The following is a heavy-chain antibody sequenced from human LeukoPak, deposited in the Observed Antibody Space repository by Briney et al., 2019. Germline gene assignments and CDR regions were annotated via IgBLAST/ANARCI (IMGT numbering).Heavy chain of an antibody. D-gene: IGHD3-10*01. J-gene: IGHJ6*03. CDR1: GGTFSSYA. Sequence: SVKVSCKASGGTFSSYAISWVRQAPGQGLEWMGGIIPIFGTANYAQKFQGRVTITADKSTSTAYMELSSLRSEDTAVYYCATNPSITMVRGVITRSAYYYYYMDVWGKGTTVTVSS. CDR2: IIPIFGTA. CDR3: ATNPSITMVRGVITRSAYYYYYMDV. V-gene: IGHV1-69*06.